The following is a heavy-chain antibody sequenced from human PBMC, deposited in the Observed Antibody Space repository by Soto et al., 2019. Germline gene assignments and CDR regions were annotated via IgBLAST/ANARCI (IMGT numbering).Heavy chain of an antibody. J-gene: IGHJ6*02. D-gene: IGHD3-22*01. CDR3: ARDSKLYYYDSSGYYSDRRTYYYYGMDV. V-gene: IGHV1-18*01. CDR1: GYTFTSYG. CDR2: ISAYNGNT. Sequence: ASVKVSCKASGYTFTSYGISWVRQAPGQGLEWMGWISAYNGNTNYAQKLQGRVTMTTDTSTSTAYMELRSLRSDDTAVYYCARDSKLYYYDSSGYYSDRRTYYYYGMDVWGQGTTVTVSS.